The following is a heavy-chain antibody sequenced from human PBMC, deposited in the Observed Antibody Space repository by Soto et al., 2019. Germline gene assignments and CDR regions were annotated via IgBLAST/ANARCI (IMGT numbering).Heavy chain of an antibody. D-gene: IGHD3-10*01. CDR1: GGTFSSYT. V-gene: IGHV1-69*02. Sequence: SVKVSCKASGGTFSSYTISWVRQAPGQGLEWMGRIIPILGIANYAQKFQGRVTITADKSTSTAYMELSSLRSEDTAVYYCARVVYYYGSGSRYYYMDVWGKGTTVTAP. CDR3: ARVVYYYGSGSRYYYMDV. J-gene: IGHJ6*03. CDR2: IIPILGIA.